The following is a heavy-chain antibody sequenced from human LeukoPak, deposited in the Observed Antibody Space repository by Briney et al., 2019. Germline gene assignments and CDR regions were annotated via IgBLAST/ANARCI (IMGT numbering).Heavy chain of an antibody. CDR3: ARDQSDYYDSSGYPFDY. Sequence: SETLSLTCTVSGGSISSSSYYWGWIRQPPGTGLEWIGSIYYSGSTYYNPSLKSRVTISVDTSKNQFSLKLSSVTAADTAVYYCARDQSDYYDSSGYPFDYWGQGTLVTVSS. CDR2: IYYSGST. CDR1: GGSISSSSYY. V-gene: IGHV4-39*07. D-gene: IGHD3-22*01. J-gene: IGHJ4*02.